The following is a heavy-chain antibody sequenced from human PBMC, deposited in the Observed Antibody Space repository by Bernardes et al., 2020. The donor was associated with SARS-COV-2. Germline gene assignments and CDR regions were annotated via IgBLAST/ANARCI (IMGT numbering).Heavy chain of an antibody. D-gene: IGHD6-13*01. CDR1: GGSVSSGSYY. CDR3: AKTAAGTLDAFDI. J-gene: IGHJ3*02. V-gene: IGHV4-61*01. CDR2: IYYSGST. Sequence: SETLSLTCTVSGGSVSSGSYYWIWIRQPPGKGLEWIWYIYYSGSTNYNPSLKSRVTISVDTSNNQFSLKLSSVTAADTAVYYCAKTAAGTLDAFDIGGQGTMVTVSS.